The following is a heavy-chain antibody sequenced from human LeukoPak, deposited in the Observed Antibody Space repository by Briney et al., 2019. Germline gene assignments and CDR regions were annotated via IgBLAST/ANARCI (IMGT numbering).Heavy chain of an antibody. D-gene: IGHD4-17*01. V-gene: IGHV3-7*01. CDR3: ARDMFAGYTVTRYQFDY. CDR1: GFSIRGYW. Sequence: PGGSLRLSCSASGFSIRGYWMSWVRQAPGKGLEWVANIHQEGSEKYYVDSVKGRFTISRDNVENSLYLQMNSLRAEDTAVYYCARDMFAGYTVTRYQFDYWGQGTLVTVSS. CDR2: IHQEGSEK. J-gene: IGHJ4*02.